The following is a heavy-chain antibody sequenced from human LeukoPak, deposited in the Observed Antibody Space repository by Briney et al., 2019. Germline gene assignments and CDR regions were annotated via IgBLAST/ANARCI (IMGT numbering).Heavy chain of an antibody. CDR2: ISSSSSYI. V-gene: IGHV3-21*01. Sequence: PGGSLRLSCAASGFTFSSYSMNWVRQAPGKGLEWVSSISSSSSYIYYADSVKGRFTISRDNAKNSLYLQMNSLRAEDTAVYYCARDGLELRNYYMDVWGKGTTVTVSS. J-gene: IGHJ6*03. CDR1: GFTFSSYS. CDR3: ARDGLELRNYYMDV. D-gene: IGHD1-7*01.